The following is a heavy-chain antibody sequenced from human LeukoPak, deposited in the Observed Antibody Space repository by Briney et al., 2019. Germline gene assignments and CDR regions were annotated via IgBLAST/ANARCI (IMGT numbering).Heavy chain of an antibody. D-gene: IGHD3-16*01. J-gene: IGHJ4*02. V-gene: IGHV3-30*02. CDR1: GFIFSTYG. CDR2: IRHDGSIK. CDR3: AKDSLADIDY. Sequence: GGSLRLSCAASGFIFSTYGMYWVRQAPGKGLEWVAFIRHDGSIKNYADSVKGRSTVSRDNSKNTLYLQMNSLRAEDTAVYYCAKDSLADIDYWGQGTLVTVSS.